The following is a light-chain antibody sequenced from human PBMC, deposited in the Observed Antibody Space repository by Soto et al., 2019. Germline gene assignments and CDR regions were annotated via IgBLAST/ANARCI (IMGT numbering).Light chain of an antibody. V-gene: IGKV3-11*01. J-gene: IGKJ5*01. CDR3: QSGVT. CDR2: DAS. CDR1: QSFSSY. Sequence: EIVLTQSPATLSLSPGERATLSCMASQSFSSYLAWYQQKPGQAPRLFIYDASNRATGIPARFRGSGSGSDFTLTISSLEPEDVAVYYCQSGVTFGQGTRLEIK.